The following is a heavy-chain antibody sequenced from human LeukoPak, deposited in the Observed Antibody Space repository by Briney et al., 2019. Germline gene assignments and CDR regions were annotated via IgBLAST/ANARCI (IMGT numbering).Heavy chain of an antibody. CDR3: ARVSPPGYSIQYYFDY. V-gene: IGHV3-30-3*01. D-gene: IGHD6-13*01. CDR1: GFTFSSYA. Sequence: QPGGSLRLSCAASGFTFSSYAMHWVRQAPGKGLEWVAVISYDGSNKYYADSVKGRFTISRDNSKNTLYLQMNSLRAEDTAVYYCARVSPPGYSIQYYFDYWGQGTLVTVSS. CDR2: ISYDGSNK. J-gene: IGHJ4*02.